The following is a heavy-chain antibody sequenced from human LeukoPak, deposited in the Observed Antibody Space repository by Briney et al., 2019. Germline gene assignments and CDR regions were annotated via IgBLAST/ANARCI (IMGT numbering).Heavy chain of an antibody. J-gene: IGHJ4*02. CDR1: GLTFSSYA. V-gene: IGHV3-23*01. CDR2: ISGSGGST. CDR3: AKGGDSGYDLDY. Sequence: GGSLRLSCAASGLTFSSYAMSWVRQAPGKGLEWVSAISGSGGSTYYADSVKGRFTISRDNSKNTLYLQMNSLRAEDTAVYYCAKGGDSGYDLDYWGQGTLVTVSS. D-gene: IGHD5-12*01.